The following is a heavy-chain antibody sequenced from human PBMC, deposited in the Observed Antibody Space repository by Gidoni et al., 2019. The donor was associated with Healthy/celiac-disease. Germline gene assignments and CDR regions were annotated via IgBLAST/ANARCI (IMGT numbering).Heavy chain of an antibody. CDR1: GGSIIHSSYS. V-gene: IGHV4-39*01. CDR3: ARGHYDFWSGYPEGGMDV. D-gene: IGHD3-3*01. J-gene: IGHJ6*02. Sequence: QLQLQESGPGLVKPSETLSPTCTVSGGSIIHSSYSWGWIRKPPGKGLEWIGSIYCSGSTYYNPSLKSRVTISVDTSKNQFSLKLSSVTAADTAVYYCARGHYDFWSGYPEGGMDVWGQGTTVTVSS. CDR2: IYCSGST.